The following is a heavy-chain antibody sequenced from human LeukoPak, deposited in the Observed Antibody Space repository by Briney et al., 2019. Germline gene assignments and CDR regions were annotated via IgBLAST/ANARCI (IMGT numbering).Heavy chain of an antibody. V-gene: IGHV3-53*01. CDR3: ASILYG. J-gene: IGHJ4*02. CDR1: GFPFSSYA. D-gene: IGHD2/OR15-2a*01. CDR2: FSSGGRT. Sequence: GGSLRLSCSASGFPFSSYAMHWVRQAPGKGLEWVATFSSGGRTSYADSVKGRFTISRDTSQNTVYLQMNSLRDEDTALYYCASILYGWGQGTLVTVSS.